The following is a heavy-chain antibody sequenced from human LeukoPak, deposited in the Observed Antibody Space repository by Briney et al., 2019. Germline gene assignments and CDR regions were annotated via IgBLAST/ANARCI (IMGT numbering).Heavy chain of an antibody. CDR3: SRYGEHSGSYYPSYYYMDV. Sequence: SVKVSCKTSGGTFSSYAISWVRQAPGQGLEWMGGIIPIFGTANYAQKFQGRDTITTDESTSTAYMELSSLRSEDTAVYYCSRYGEHSGSYYPSYYYMDVWGKGTTITVSS. J-gene: IGHJ6*03. D-gene: IGHD1-26*01. CDR2: IIPIFGTA. V-gene: IGHV1-69*05. CDR1: GGTFSSYA.